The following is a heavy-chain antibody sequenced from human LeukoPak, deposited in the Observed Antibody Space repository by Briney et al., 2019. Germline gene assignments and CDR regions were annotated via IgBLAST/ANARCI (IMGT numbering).Heavy chain of an antibody. J-gene: IGHJ4*02. CDR2: ISRSGDTL. V-gene: IGHV3-11*01. D-gene: IGHD3/OR15-3a*01. Sequence: GGSLRLSCAASGFPFGDYYMTWIRQAPGKGLEWISYISRSGDTLYYADSVEGRFTISRDNAKNSLFLQMNSLRADDTAVYYCAREENGLVSGYWGQGTLVIVSS. CDR1: GFPFGDYY. CDR3: AREENGLVSGY.